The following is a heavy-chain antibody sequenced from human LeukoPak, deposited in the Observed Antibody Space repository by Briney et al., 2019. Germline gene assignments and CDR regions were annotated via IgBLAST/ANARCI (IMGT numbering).Heavy chain of an antibody. CDR2: INPNSGGT. CDR3: ARDFGVMGEMATITPSSYFDY. D-gene: IGHD5-24*01. CDR1: GYTFTGYY. V-gene: IGHV1-2*02. J-gene: IGHJ4*02. Sequence: ASVKVSCKASGYTFTGYYMHWVRQAPGQGLEWMGWINPNSGGTNYAQKFQGRVTMTRDMSTSTVYMELSSLRSEDTAVYYCARDFGVMGEMATITPSSYFDYWGQGTLVTVSS.